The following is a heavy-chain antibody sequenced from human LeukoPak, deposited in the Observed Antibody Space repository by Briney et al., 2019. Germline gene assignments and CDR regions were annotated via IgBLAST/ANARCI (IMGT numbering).Heavy chain of an antibody. CDR1: GFIFNKYG. Sequence: GGSLRLSCAASGFIFNKYGMHWVRQVPGKRLEWVAVVSHDGSVQYYADPVKGRFTISRDNSKNTLYLQMNTLRVEDTAVYSCAKEPLMYSSGWYFDDWGQGTLVTVSS. V-gene: IGHV3-30*18. D-gene: IGHD6-19*01. CDR3: AKEPLMYSSGWYFDD. CDR2: VSHDGSVQ. J-gene: IGHJ4*02.